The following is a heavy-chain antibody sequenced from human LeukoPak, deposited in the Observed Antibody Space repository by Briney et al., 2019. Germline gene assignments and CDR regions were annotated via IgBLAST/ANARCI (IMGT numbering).Heavy chain of an antibody. CDR2: IYHSGST. V-gene: IGHV4-4*02. CDR1: GGSISSSNW. CDR3: ARLLPRTGTTAYYFHNVMDV. J-gene: IGHJ6*04. Sequence: SETLSLTCAVSGGSISSSNWWSWVRQPPGKGLEWIGEIYHSGSTNYNPSLKSRVTISVDKSKNQFSLKLSSVTAADTADYYCARLLPRTGTTAYYFHNVMDVWGKGTTVTISS. D-gene: IGHD1-1*01.